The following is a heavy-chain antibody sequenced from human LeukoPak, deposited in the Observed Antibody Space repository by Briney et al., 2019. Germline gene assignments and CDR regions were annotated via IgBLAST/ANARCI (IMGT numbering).Heavy chain of an antibody. D-gene: IGHD3-3*01. CDR3: ARELQYYDFWSGHSSSFDY. Sequence: GGSLRLSCAASGFTFSSYSMNWVRQAPGKGLEWVSSISSSSSYIYYADSVKGRFTISRDNAKNSLYLQMNSLRAEDTAVYYCARELQYYDFWSGHSSSFDYWGQGTLVTVSS. CDR2: ISSSSSYI. V-gene: IGHV3-21*01. CDR1: GFTFSSYS. J-gene: IGHJ4*02.